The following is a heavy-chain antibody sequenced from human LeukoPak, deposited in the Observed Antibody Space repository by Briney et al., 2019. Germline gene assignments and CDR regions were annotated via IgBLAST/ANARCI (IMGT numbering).Heavy chain of an antibody. CDR2: IRYDGSNK. V-gene: IGHV3-30*02. CDR1: GFTFSSYG. D-gene: IGHD1-14*01. Sequence: PGGSLRLSCAASGFTFSSYGMHWVRQAPGKGLEWVAFIRYDGSNKYYADSVKVRYTISRDNSKNTLYLQMNSLRAEDTAVYYCANQGGTGYRKYDYWGQGTLVTVSS. CDR3: ANQGGTGYRKYDY. J-gene: IGHJ4*02.